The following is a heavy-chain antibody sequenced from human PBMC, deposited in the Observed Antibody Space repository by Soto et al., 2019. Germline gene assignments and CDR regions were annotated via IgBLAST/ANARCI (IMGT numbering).Heavy chain of an antibody. CDR2: IYPGDSDT. V-gene: IGHV5-51*01. CDR3: ARSDCSSTSCYEANCMDV. D-gene: IGHD2-2*01. Sequence: PGESLKISCKGSGYSFTSYWIGWVRQMPGKGLEWMGIIYPGDSDTRYSPSFQGQVTISADKSISTAYLQWSSLKASDTAMYYCARSDCSSTSCYEANCMDVWGQGTTVTVSS. J-gene: IGHJ6*02. CDR1: GYSFTSYW.